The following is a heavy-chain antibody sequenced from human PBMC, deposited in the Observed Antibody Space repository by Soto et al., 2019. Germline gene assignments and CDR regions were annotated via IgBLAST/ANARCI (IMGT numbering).Heavy chain of an antibody. CDR3: ARWGTTGGLDV. D-gene: IGHD3-16*01. Sequence: QVQLVESGGGVVQPGTSLRVSCVGSGVTFRSYVIHWGRQAPGKGLEWVALTSYDGSGKYYGDSVRGRFTISRDNSRNTVDLQMDSLRLEDTALYYCARWGTTGGLDVWGQGTLVSVSS. CDR2: TSYDGSGK. J-gene: IGHJ1*01. CDR1: GVTFRSYV. V-gene: IGHV3-30*19.